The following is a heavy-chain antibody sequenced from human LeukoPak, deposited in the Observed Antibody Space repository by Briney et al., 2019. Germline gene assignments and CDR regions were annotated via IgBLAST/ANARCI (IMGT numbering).Heavy chain of an antibody. Sequence: GGSLRLSRAASRFTFDDYAMNWVRQAPGKGLEWVSAISGSGGSTYYADSVKGRFTISRDNSKNTLYLQMNSLRAEDTAVYYCAKDLILRGIVVVPAASAEYFQHWGQGTLVTVSS. CDR1: RFTFDDYA. CDR2: ISGSGGST. J-gene: IGHJ1*01. CDR3: AKDLILRGIVVVPAASAEYFQH. V-gene: IGHV3-23*01. D-gene: IGHD2-2*01.